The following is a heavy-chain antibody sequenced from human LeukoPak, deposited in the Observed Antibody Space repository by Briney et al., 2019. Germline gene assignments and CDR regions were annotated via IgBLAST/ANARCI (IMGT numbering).Heavy chain of an antibody. V-gene: IGHV4-34*01. CDR1: GGSFSGYY. Sequence: SETLSLTCAVYGGSFSGYYWSWIRQPPGKGLEWIGEINHSGSTNYNPSLKSRVTISVDTSKNQFSLKLSSVTAADTAVYYCARADYDFWSGYYPAGYWGQGTLVTVSS. J-gene: IGHJ4*02. CDR3: ARADYDFWSGYYPAGY. CDR2: INHSGST. D-gene: IGHD3-3*01.